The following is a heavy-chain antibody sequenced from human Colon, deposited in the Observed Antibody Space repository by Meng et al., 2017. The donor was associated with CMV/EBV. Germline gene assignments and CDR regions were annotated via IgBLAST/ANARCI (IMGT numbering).Heavy chain of an antibody. D-gene: IGHD3-10*01. J-gene: IGHJ6*02. CDR3: ARSTIQSFAYGLNV. CDR2: IYYSGST. CDR1: GVSVSNGYYY. V-gene: IGHV4-61*01. Sequence: SETLSLTCTVSGVSVSNGYYYWSWIRQPPGKGLEWIGYIYYSGSTNYNPSLKSRVTISVDTSKNQFSLKLSSVTAADTAVYYCARSTIQSFAYGLNVWGLGTTVTVSS.